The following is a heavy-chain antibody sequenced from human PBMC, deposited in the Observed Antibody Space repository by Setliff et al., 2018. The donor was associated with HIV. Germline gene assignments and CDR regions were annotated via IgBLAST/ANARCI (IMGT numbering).Heavy chain of an antibody. J-gene: IGHJ5*02. V-gene: IGHV4-39*01. Sequence: PSETLSLTCTVSGGSISSSSYYWGWIRQPPGKGLEWIGSIYYSGSTYYNPSLKSRVTISVDTSKNQFSLKLSSVTAADTAVYYCARHVVVVITVPNWFDPGGQGTLVTVSS. CDR1: GGSISSSSYY. CDR2: IYYSGST. D-gene: IGHD3-22*01. CDR3: ARHVVVVITVPNWFDP.